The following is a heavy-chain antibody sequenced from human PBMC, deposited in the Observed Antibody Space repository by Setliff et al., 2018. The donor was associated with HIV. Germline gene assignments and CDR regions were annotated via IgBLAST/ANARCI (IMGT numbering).Heavy chain of an antibody. J-gene: IGHJ4*02. V-gene: IGHV3-74*01. CDR3: ARVFQSYFFDF. CDR1: GFTFTTYW. Sequence: PGGSLRLSCAASGFTFTTYWMHWVRQVPGKGLVWVSRINSDGSSIGYADSVKGRFTISRDNVNNAVYLQMNSLRAEDTAVYYCARVFQSYFFDFWGQGTLVTVSS. D-gene: IGHD3-3*01. CDR2: INSDGSSI.